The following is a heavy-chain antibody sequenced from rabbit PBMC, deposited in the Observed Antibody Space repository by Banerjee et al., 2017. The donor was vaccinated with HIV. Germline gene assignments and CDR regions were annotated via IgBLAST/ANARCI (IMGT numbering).Heavy chain of an antibody. Sequence: QEQLEESGGDLVKPEGSLTLTCTASGFSFSSYWICWVRQAPGKGLELIACIYTSSGNTVYATWAKGRLTISKTSSTTVTLQMTSLTAADTATYFCARDFDLWGPGTLVTVS. CDR2: IYTSSGNT. J-gene: IGHJ4*01. V-gene: IGHV1S45*01. CDR3: ARDFDL. CDR1: GFSFSSYW.